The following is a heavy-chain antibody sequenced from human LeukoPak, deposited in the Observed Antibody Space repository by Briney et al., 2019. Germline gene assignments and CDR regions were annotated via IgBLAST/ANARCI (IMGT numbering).Heavy chain of an antibody. CDR1: GYTFTGYY. V-gene: IGHV1-2*02. J-gene: IGHJ4*02. CDR3: ARDSLNWNYVPFDY. CDR2: INPNSGGT. D-gene: IGHD1-7*01. Sequence: ASVKVSCKASGYTFTGYYMHWVRQAPGQGLEWMGWINPNSGGTNYAQKFQGRVTMTRDTSISTAYMELSRLRSDDTAVYYCARDSLNWNYVPFDYWGQGTLVTVSS.